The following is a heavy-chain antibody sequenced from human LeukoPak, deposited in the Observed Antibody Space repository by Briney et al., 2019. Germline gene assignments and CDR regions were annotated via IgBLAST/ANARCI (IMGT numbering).Heavy chain of an antibody. CDR3: ARHGYYYGSGSQWGFDY. CDR1: GVSISCSSFY. CDR2: IYYSGST. D-gene: IGHD3-10*01. J-gene: IGHJ4*02. Sequence: PSETLSLTCTVSGVSISCSSFYWGWIRQPPGKGLEWIGSIYYSGSTYYNPSLKSRVTISVDTSKNQFSLKLSSVTAADTAVYYCARHGYYYGSGSQWGFDYWGQGTLVTVSS. V-gene: IGHV4-39*01.